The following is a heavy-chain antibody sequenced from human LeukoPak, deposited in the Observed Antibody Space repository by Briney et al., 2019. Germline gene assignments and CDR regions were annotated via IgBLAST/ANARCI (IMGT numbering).Heavy chain of an antibody. V-gene: IGHV4-59*01. D-gene: IGHD2-15*01. J-gene: IGHJ4*02. CDR3: ARGRCSGGSCSSYYFDY. CDR2: IYYSGST. Sequence: SETLSLTCTVSGGSISSYYWSWIRQPPGKGLEWIGYIYYSGSTNYNPSLKSRVTISVDTSKNQFSLKLSSVTVADTAINYCARGRCSGGSCSSYYFDYWGQGTLVTVSS. CDR1: GGSISSYY.